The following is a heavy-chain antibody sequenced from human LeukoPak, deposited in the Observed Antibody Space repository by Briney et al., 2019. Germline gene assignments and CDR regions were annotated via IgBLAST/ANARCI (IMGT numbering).Heavy chain of an antibody. CDR3: ARGACYSCAFHI. D-gene: IGHD2-15*01. Sequence: SQTLSLTCTISGDSVSSNSAAWNWIRQSPSRGLEWLGRTYYRSKWYNDYAVSVKSRITINPDTSKNQFSLQLNSVTPEDTAVYYCARGACYSCAFHIWGQGTMVTVPS. CDR2: TYYRSKWYN. V-gene: IGHV6-1*01. J-gene: IGHJ3*02. CDR1: GDSVSSNSAA.